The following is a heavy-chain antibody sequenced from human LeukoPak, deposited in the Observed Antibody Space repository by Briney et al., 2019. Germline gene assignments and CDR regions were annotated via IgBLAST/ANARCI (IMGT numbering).Heavy chain of an antibody. D-gene: IGHD5-12*01. Sequence: GGSLRLSCAASGFTFSSYAMHWVRQAPGKGLEYVSAISSNGGSTYYANSVKGRFTISRDNSKNTLYLQMGSLRAEDMAVYYCASDGFSGYASFYSYVRCWGQGTLVTVSS. CDR1: GFTFSSYA. CDR2: ISSNGGST. V-gene: IGHV3-64*01. J-gene: IGHJ4*02. CDR3: ASDGFSGYASFYSYVRC.